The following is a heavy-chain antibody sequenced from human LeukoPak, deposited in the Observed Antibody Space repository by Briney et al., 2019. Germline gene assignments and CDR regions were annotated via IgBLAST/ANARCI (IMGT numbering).Heavy chain of an antibody. D-gene: IGHD3-10*01. J-gene: IGHJ4*02. CDR1: GYTFTGYY. CDR3: ARGPGSLWLGELSLGY. V-gene: IGHV1-2*02. Sequence: GASVKVSCKASGYTFTGYYMHWVRQAPGQGLEWMGWINPNSGGTNYAQKFQGRVTMTRDTSISTAYMELSRLRSDDTAVYYCARGPGSLWLGELSLGYWGRGTLVTVSS. CDR2: INPNSGGT.